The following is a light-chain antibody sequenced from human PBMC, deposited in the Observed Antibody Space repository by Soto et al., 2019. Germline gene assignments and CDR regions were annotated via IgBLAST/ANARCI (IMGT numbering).Light chain of an antibody. V-gene: IGLV1-40*01. J-gene: IGLJ1*01. Sequence: QSVLTQPPSVSGAPGQRVTISCTGSSSSIGAGYDVHWYQQLPGTVPKLLIYGNSNRPSGIPDRFSGSRSGTSASPAITGLQAEDEADYYCQSYDSSLSALFGTGTKVTVL. CDR2: GNS. CDR1: SSSIGAGYD. CDR3: QSYDSSLSAL.